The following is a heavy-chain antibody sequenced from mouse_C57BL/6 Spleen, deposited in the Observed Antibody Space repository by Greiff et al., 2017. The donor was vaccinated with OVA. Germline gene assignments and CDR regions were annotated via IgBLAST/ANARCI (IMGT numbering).Heavy chain of an antibody. CDR1: GYTFTSYG. D-gene: IGHD4-1*01. CDR2: IYPRRGNT. CDR3: ARSLTGTDY. Sequence: QVQLQQSGAELARPGASVKLSCKASGYTFTSYGISWVKQRTGPGLEWIGEIYPRRGNTYYNEKFKGKATLTADKSSSTAYMELRSLTSEDSAVYFCARSLTGTDYWGQGTTLTVSS. V-gene: IGHV1-81*01. J-gene: IGHJ2*01.